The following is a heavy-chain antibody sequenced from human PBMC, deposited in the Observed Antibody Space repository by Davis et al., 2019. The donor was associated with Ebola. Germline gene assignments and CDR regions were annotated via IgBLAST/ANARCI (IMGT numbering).Heavy chain of an antibody. CDR1: GYTFTSYG. V-gene: IGHV1-18*01. Sequence: ASVKVSCKASGYTFTSYGISWVRQAPGQGLEWMGWISAYNGNTNYAQKLQGRVTMTTDTSTSTAYMELRSLRSDDTAVYYCARDPLVVPAATYYYYYGMDVWGQGTTVTVSS. CDR2: ISAYNGNT. D-gene: IGHD2-2*01. J-gene: IGHJ6*02. CDR3: ARDPLVVPAATYYYYYGMDV.